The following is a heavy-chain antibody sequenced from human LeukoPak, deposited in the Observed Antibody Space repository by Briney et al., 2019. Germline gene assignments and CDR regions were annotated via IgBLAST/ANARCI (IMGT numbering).Heavy chain of an antibody. CDR3: AREYCSGGSGFSGYSEAKSALAV. V-gene: IGHV1-2*02. CDR2: INHNSGST. J-gene: IGHJ6*04. CDR1: GYTFTDYY. D-gene: IGHD2-15*01. Sequence: ASVKVSCKASGYTFTDYYMHWVRQAPGQGLEWMGWINHNSGSTNYAQEFQGRVTMTSDTSNTPAFMELSRLRYDDTAVYYCAREYCSGGSGFSGYSEAKSALAVWGERTTVTVSS.